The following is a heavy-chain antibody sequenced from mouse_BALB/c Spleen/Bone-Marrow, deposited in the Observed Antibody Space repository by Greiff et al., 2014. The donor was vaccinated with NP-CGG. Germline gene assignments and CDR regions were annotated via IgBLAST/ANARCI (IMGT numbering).Heavy chain of an antibody. CDR2: ISSGRALP. CDR3: ARQYDYXGXWXXX. V-gene: IGHV5-9-3*01. Sequence: EVKVEESGGGLVKPGGSLKLXCAXSGFTFSSYAMSWVRQTPEKRLEWVATISSGRALPCSPSLLPVRFPVSVVNAKNTLYLQMSSLRSEDTAMYYCARQYDYXGXWXXXWGXGTLVTVSA. J-gene: IGHJ3*01. CDR1: GFTFSSYA. D-gene: IGHD2-4*01.